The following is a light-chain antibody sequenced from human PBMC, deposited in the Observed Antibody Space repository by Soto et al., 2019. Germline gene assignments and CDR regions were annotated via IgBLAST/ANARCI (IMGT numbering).Light chain of an antibody. J-gene: IGKJ1*01. Sequence: IQMTQSPSSVSASVGDRVTITCRASQTISTYLVWYQQQPGKAPNLLISDASSLQSGVPSRFSGSGSGTDFTLTITSLQPEDFATYYCQQANAFPLAFGQGTKVEIK. CDR1: QTISTY. V-gene: IGKV1-12*01. CDR2: DAS. CDR3: QQANAFPLA.